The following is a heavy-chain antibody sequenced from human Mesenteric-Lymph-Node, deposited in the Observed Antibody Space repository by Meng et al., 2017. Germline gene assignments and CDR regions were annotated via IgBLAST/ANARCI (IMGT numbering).Heavy chain of an antibody. Sequence: GGSLRLSCAASGFTFSSYEMNWVRQAPGKGLEWVSYISSSGSTIYYADSVKGRFTISRDNAKNSLYLQMNSLRAEDTAVYYCARDQNYYDSSGYYSYIDYWGQGTRVTVSS. CDR1: GFTFSSYE. CDR2: ISSSGSTI. D-gene: IGHD3-22*01. V-gene: IGHV3-48*03. J-gene: IGHJ4*02. CDR3: ARDQNYYDSSGYYSYIDY.